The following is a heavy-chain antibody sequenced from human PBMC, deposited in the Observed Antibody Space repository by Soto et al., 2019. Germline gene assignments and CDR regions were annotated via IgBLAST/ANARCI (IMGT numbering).Heavy chain of an antibody. CDR1: GGSFSGYY. Sequence: QVQLQQWGAGLLKPSETLSLTCAVYGGSFSGYYWSWIGQPPGKGLEWIGEINHSGSTNYNPSLKSRVTISVDTSKNQFSLKLSSVTAADTAVYYCARAPPHYYGSGNRNWFDPWGQGTLVTVSS. D-gene: IGHD3-10*01. J-gene: IGHJ5*02. V-gene: IGHV4-34*01. CDR2: INHSGST. CDR3: ARAPPHYYGSGNRNWFDP.